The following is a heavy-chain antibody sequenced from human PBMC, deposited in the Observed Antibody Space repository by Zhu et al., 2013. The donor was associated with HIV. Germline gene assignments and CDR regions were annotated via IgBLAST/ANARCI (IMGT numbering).Heavy chain of an antibody. CDR1: GVKLKFHA. V-gene: IGHV1-69*09. CDR3: ARDPKRFLEWLSPPYYYYMDV. D-gene: IGHD3-3*01. J-gene: IGHJ6*03. CDR2: ILPALAST. Sequence: QVQLMQSGPEVKRPGSSVRVSCQASGVKLKFHAISWIRQAPGQGLEWLGSILPALASTKYGRNFQGRVSFTADTSQNTVYMELTNLKPDDTAVYYCARDPKRFLEWLSPPYYYYMDVWGKGTAVTVSS.